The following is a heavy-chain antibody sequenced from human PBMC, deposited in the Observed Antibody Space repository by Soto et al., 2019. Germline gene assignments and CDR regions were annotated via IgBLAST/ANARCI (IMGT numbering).Heavy chain of an antibody. Sequence: DVQLVESGGGLVQPGESLRLSCAASGFSFSSYWMTWVRQAPGKGLEWVATINQDGSGKYYVDSAKGQFTIPRDNAKNSLYLQMNSLRAEDTAVYYCARESYSSFPYWGRGALLTVSS. CDR1: GFSFSSYW. CDR2: INQDGSGK. V-gene: IGHV3-7*01. CDR3: ARESYSSFPY. D-gene: IGHD4-4*01. J-gene: IGHJ4*02.